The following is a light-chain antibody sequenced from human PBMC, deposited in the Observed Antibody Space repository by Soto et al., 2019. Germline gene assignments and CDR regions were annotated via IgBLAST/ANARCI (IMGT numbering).Light chain of an antibody. CDR3: QQYNNWPPWT. Sequence: DIQMTQSPSSLSASVGARVTITCLASQGSSNYLAWYQQKPGKVPKLLIYAASTLQSAVPSRFSGSGSGTDFTLTISSLQSEDFAVYYCQQYNNWPPWTFGQGTKVDIK. J-gene: IGKJ1*01. CDR1: QGSSNY. V-gene: IGKV1-27*01. CDR2: AAS.